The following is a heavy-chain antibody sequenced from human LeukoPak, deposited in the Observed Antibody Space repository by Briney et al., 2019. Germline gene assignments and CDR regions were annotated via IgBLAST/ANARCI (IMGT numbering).Heavy chain of an antibody. CDR1: GFTFSSYA. Sequence: GGSLRLSCAASGFTFSSYAMSWVRQAPGKGLEWVSGISSSDGYTFYADSVKGRFTISRDNSKNTLDLQMNSLRAEDTAVYYCAKTRGYSSSWYDYWGQGIMVTVS. CDR2: ISSSDGYT. CDR3: AKTRGYSSSWYDY. J-gene: IGHJ4*02. D-gene: IGHD6-13*01. V-gene: IGHV3-23*01.